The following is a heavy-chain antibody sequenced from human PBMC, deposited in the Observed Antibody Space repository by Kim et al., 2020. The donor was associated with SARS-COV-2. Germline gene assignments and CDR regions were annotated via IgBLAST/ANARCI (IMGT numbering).Heavy chain of an antibody. CDR2: ISYDGSNK. V-gene: IGHV3-30*18. CDR3: AKDLFTTYYYYYGMDV. D-gene: IGHD3-22*01. Sequence: GGSLRLSCAASGFTFSSYGMHWVRQAPGKGLEWVAVISYDGSNKYYAASVKGRFTISRDNSKNTLYLQMNSLKAEDTTVYYCAKDLFTTYYYYYGMDVWCQGTTVTVAS. CDR1: GFTFSSYG. J-gene: IGHJ6*02.